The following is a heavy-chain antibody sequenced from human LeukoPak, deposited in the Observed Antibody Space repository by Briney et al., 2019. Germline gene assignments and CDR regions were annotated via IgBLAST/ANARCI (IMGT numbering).Heavy chain of an antibody. CDR3: AREKGYSYGYSNWFDP. CDR2: INPNSGGT. Sequence: ASVKVSCKASGYTFTDYYMHWVRQAPGQGLEWMGWINPNSGGTNYAQKFQGRVTMTRDTSISTAYMELSRLRSDDTAVYYCAREKGYSYGYSNWFDPWGQGTLVTVSS. V-gene: IGHV1-2*02. D-gene: IGHD5-18*01. J-gene: IGHJ5*02. CDR1: GYTFTDYY.